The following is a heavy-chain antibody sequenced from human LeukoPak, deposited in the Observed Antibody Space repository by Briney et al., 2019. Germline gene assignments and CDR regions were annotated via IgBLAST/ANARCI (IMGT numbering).Heavy chain of an antibody. D-gene: IGHD4-11*01. Sequence: ASVKVSCKASGYTFTGYYMHWVRQAPGQGLEWMGWINPNSGGTNYAQKFQGRVTMTRDTSISTAYMDLSRLRSDDTAVYYCARDLSPRPNDYSHNWFDPWGQGTLVTVSS. V-gene: IGHV1-2*02. CDR3: ARDLSPRPNDYSHNWFDP. CDR1: GYTFTGYY. J-gene: IGHJ5*02. CDR2: INPNSGGT.